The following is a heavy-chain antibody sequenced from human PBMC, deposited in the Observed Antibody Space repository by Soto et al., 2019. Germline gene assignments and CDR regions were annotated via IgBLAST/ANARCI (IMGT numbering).Heavy chain of an antibody. J-gene: IGHJ4*02. CDR1: GCTFSSYS. V-gene: IGHV3-23*01. Sequence: EVQLLESGGGLEQPGGSQRLSCAASGCTFSSYSMSWVRQAPGKGLEWVSLISGSGSNTYYADSVRGRFTVSRDNSRSTLFLQMNSLRAEDTAIYYCARGRSQTSFSFEYWGQGTLVTVSS. CDR3: ARGRSQTSFSFEY. CDR2: ISGSGSNT.